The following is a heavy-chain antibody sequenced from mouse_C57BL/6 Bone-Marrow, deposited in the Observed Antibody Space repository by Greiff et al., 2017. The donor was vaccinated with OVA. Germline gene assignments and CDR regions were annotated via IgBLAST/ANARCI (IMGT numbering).Heavy chain of an antibody. CDR1: GYTFTSYW. V-gene: IGHV1-64*01. J-gene: IGHJ2*01. Sequence: VQLQQPGAELVKPGASVKLSCKASGYTFTSYWMHWVKQRPGQGLEWIGMIHPNSGSTNYNEKFKSKATLPVDTSSSTAYMQRSSLTAEYSAFYYCARHGSPYFDYWGQGTTLTVSS. CDR3: ARHGSPYFDY. D-gene: IGHD1-1*01. CDR2: IHPNSGST.